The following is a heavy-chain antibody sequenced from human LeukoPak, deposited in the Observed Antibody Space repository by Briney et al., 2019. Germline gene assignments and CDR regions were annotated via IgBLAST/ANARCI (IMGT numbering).Heavy chain of an antibody. Sequence: ASVKVSCKASGYTFTSYGISWVRQAPGQGLEWMGWISAYNGNTNYAQKLQGRVTMTTDTSTSTAYMELRSLRSDDTAVYYCARDMAYYDSSGCYSRFPVDYWGQGTLVTVSS. CDR3: ARDMAYYDSSGCYSRFPVDY. CDR1: GYTFTSYG. CDR2: ISAYNGNT. J-gene: IGHJ4*02. V-gene: IGHV1-18*01. D-gene: IGHD3-22*01.